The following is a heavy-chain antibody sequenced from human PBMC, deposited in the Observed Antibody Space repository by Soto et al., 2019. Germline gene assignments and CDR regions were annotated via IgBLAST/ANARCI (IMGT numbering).Heavy chain of an antibody. CDR1: GYTFTSYG. D-gene: IGHD6-19*01. V-gene: IGHV1-18*01. CDR3: ARGAPLHSSGWRYTFDY. CDR2: ISAYNGNT. J-gene: IGHJ4*02. Sequence: QVQLVQSGAEVKKPGASVKVSCKASGYTFTSYGISWVRQAPGKGLEWMGWISAYNGNTNYAQKLQGRVTMTTDTSTSTAYMELRRLRSDDTAVYYCARGAPLHSSGWRYTFDYWGQGTLVTVSS.